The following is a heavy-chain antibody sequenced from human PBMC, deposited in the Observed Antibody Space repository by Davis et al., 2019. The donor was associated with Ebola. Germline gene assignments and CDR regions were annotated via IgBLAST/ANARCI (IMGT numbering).Heavy chain of an antibody. CDR1: GFALRSYW. CDR2: IKQDDIEK. J-gene: IGHJ6*02. D-gene: IGHD2-8*02. CDR3: VRDSEYRLLVNPDGMDV. V-gene: IGHV3-7*01. Sequence: PGGSLRLSCAASGFALRSYWMSWVRQAPGKGLEWVANIKQDDIEKNYAESVKGRFTISRNNARSSLFLQMNSLSADDSGVYYCVRDSEYRLLVNPDGMDVWGHGTTVTVSS.